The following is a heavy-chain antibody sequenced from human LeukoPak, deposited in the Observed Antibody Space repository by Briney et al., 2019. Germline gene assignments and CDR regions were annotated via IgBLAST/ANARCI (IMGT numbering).Heavy chain of an antibody. Sequence: SGTLSLTCGVSGGSITTTNWWTWVRQPPGKGLEWIGEVHLDGRTNYNPSLRSRVTISVDTSNNQFSLKLSSVTAADTAVYYCARPYNRVVLQYYWGQGALVTVSS. CDR2: VHLDGRT. J-gene: IGHJ4*02. D-gene: IGHD3-10*01. V-gene: IGHV4-4*02. CDR1: GGSITTTNW. CDR3: ARPYNRVVLQYY.